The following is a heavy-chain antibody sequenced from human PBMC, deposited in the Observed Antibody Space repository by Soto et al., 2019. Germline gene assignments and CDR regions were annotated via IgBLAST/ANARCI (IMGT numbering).Heavy chain of an antibody. CDR3: ATPRGYSYGYFDF. CDR2: LYYSSSTSTGST. J-gene: IGHJ4*02. V-gene: IGHV4-39*01. D-gene: IGHD5-18*01. Sequence: SETLSLTCSVSGGPISSSTSYWGWVRQPPGKRLEWIGSLYYSSSTSTGSTYYNPSLQSRVTISVDTSKDQFSLKLTSATATDTAIYYCATPRGYSYGYFDFWGQGTLVTVSS. CDR1: GGPISSSTSY.